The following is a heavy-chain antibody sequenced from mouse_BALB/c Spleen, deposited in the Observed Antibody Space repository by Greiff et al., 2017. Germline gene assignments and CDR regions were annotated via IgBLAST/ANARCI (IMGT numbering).Heavy chain of an antibody. V-gene: IGHV5-6-5*01. CDR2: ISSGGST. CDR1: GFTFSSYA. CDR3: ARDRGRYYAMDY. Sequence: EVMLVESGGGLVKPGGSLKLSCAASGFTFSSYAMSWVRQTPEKRLEWVASISSGGSTYYPDSVKGRFTISRDNAKNTLYLQMSSLKSEDTAMYYCARDRGRYYAMDYWGQGTSVTVSS. D-gene: IGHD3-1*01. J-gene: IGHJ4*01.